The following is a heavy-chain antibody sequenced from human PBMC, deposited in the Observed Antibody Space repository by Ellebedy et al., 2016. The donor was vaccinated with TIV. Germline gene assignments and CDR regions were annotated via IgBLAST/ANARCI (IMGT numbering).Heavy chain of an antibody. V-gene: IGHV3-74*01. D-gene: IGHD2-15*01. CDR3: ASHRVGDGFLGY. J-gene: IGHJ4*02. Sequence: GESLKISCAASGFTFSSYWMHWVRQAPGKGLVWVSRINSDGSSTSYADSVKGRFTISRDNAKNTLYLQMNSLRAADTAVYYCASHRVGDGFLGYWGQGTLVTVSS. CDR1: GFTFSSYW. CDR2: INSDGSST.